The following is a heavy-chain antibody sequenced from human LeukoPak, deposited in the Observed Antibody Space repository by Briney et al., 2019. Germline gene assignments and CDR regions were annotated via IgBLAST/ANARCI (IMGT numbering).Heavy chain of an antibody. Sequence: ASVKVSCKASGYTFTGYYIHWVRQAPGQGLEWMGWINPNSGVTHYPQKFQGRVTMTRDTSIRTAYMEVSSLRSDDTAVYYCARGNASIVVVPAANPSLTIFGVAIGGWFDPWGQGTLVTVSP. CDR1: GYTFTGYY. CDR2: INPNSGVT. CDR3: ARGNASIVVVPAANPSLTIFGVAIGGWFDP. D-gene: IGHD2-2*01. J-gene: IGHJ5*02. V-gene: IGHV1-2*02.